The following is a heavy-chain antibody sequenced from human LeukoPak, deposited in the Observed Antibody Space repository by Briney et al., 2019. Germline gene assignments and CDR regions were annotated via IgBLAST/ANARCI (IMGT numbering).Heavy chain of an antibody. J-gene: IGHJ6*03. Sequence: ASVKVSCKASGYTFNRYGISWVRQAPGQGLEWMGWINVYNGKTDYAQKLQDRVTMTTDTSTSTAYMELRSLRSDDTAVYYCARRASVGRVRRGTMVRGVTSSDYYYYYMDVWGKGTTVTISS. V-gene: IGHV1-18*01. CDR1: GYTFNRYG. CDR3: ARRASVGRVRRGTMVRGVTSSDYYYYYMDV. CDR2: INVYNGKT. D-gene: IGHD3-10*01.